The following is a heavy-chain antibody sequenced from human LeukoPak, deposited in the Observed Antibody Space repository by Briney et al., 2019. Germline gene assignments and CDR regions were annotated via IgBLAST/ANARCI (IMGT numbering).Heavy chain of an antibody. CDR1: GGSISSYY. D-gene: IGHD2-2*01. CDR2: INHSGST. V-gene: IGHV4-34*01. CDR3: ARESLGYCSSTSCSYFDY. Sequence: SETLSLTCTVSGGSISSYYWSWIRQPPGKGLEWIGEINHSGSTNYNPSLKSRVTISVDTSKNQFSLKLSSVTAADTAVYYCARESLGYCSSTSCSYFDYWGQGTLVTVSS. J-gene: IGHJ4*02.